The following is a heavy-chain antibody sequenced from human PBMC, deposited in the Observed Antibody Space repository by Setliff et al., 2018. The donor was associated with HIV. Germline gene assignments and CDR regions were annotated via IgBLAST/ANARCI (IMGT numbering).Heavy chain of an antibody. CDR2: IKPNSGDT. V-gene: IGHV1-2*02. Sequence: ASVKVSCKDSAYTLSDSYIHWVRQAPGQGLEWVGRIKPNSGDTNYAQNFQGMVTMTRDTSFSTAYTSIRTTYIKLTNLKSDDTAVYYCARDHGGNSGYNWFDPWGQGTLVTVSS. CDR3: ARDHGGNSGYNWFDP. CDR1: AYTLSDSY. J-gene: IGHJ5*02. D-gene: IGHD2-21*02.